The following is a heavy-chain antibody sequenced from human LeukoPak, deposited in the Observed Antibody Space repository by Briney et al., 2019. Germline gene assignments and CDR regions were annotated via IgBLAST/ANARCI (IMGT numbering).Heavy chain of an antibody. D-gene: IGHD7-27*01. CDR3: ARDINWVGGY. CDR2: ISSSDNTI. CDR1: GFTFSSYE. Sequence: GGSLRLSCAASGFTFSSYEMNWVRQAPGKGLEWVSYISSSDNTIYYADSVKGRFTISRDNAKNSLYLQMNSLRAEDTAVYCCARDINWVGGYWGQGTLVTVSS. V-gene: IGHV3-48*03. J-gene: IGHJ4*02.